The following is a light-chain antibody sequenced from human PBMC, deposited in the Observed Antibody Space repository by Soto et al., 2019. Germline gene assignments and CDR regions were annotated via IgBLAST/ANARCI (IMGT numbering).Light chain of an antibody. Sequence: QSVLTQPASVSGSPGQSITISCTGTSSDVGGSNYVSWCQQHPGKAPKVIIYEVSNRPSGVSNRFSGSKSGNTASLTISGLQAEDGADYYCSSYSSSTTLYVFGSGTKVTVL. V-gene: IGLV2-14*01. CDR1: SSDVGGSNY. J-gene: IGLJ1*01. CDR3: SSYSSSTTLYV. CDR2: EVS.